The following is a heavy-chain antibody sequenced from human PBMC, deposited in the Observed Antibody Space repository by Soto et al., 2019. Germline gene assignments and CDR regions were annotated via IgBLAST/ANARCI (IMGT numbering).Heavy chain of an antibody. D-gene: IGHD1-7*01. CDR3: AKDFKAELELPYFDY. J-gene: IGHJ4*02. CDR1: GFTFSSYG. CDR2: ISYDGSNK. V-gene: IGHV3-30*18. Sequence: QAGGSLRLSCAASGFTFSSYGMHWVRQAPGKGLEWVAVISYDGSNKYYADSVKGRFTISRDNSKNTLYLQMNSLRAEDTAVYYCAKDFKAELELPYFDYWGQGTLVTVSS.